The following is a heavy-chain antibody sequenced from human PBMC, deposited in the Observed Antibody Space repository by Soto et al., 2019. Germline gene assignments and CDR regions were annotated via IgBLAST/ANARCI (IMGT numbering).Heavy chain of an antibody. V-gene: IGHV3-11*01. J-gene: IGHJ3*02. CDR3: ARDRLQYQHSDAFDI. CDR1: GFTFSDYY. CDR2: ISSSGSTI. Sequence: GGSLRLSCAASGFTFSDYYMSWIRQAPGKGLEWVSYISSSGSTIYYADSVKGRFTISRDNAKNSLYLQMNSLRAEDTAVYYCARDRLQYQHSDAFDIWGQGTMVTVSS. D-gene: IGHD2-2*01.